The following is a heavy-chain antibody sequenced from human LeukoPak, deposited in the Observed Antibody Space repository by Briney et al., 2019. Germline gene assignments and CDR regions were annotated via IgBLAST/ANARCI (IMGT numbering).Heavy chain of an antibody. CDR2: ISSTSAYI. V-gene: IGHV3-21*01. CDR3: ARDNSTTVTTYFDY. Sequence: GGSLRLSCAGSGFALKSYSLSWVRQAPGKGLEWVSSISSTSAYIYYADSVKGRVTISRDNAKNSLYLQMNSLRAEDTAVYYCARDNSTTVTTYFDYWGQGTLVTVSS. J-gene: IGHJ4*02. CDR1: GFALKSYS. D-gene: IGHD4-17*01.